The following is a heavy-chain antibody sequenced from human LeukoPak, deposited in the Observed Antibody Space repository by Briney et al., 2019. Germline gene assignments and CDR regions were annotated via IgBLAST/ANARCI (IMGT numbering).Heavy chain of an antibody. J-gene: IGHJ3*02. CDR3: AKSMVGAFDI. Sequence: GGSLRLSCAASGFTFSNYAMSWVRQAPGKGLEWVSAVSGAAGTTYYADSVKGRFTISRDNSKNTLYLQMNSLRAEDTAVYYCAKSMVGAFDIWGQGTMLTVSS. CDR1: GFTFSNYA. V-gene: IGHV3-23*01. CDR2: VSGAAGTT. D-gene: IGHD2-8*01.